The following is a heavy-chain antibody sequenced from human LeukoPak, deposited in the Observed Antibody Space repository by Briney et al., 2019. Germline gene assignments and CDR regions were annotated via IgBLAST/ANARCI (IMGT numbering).Heavy chain of an antibody. D-gene: IGHD3-22*01. CDR2: ISGSGGST. Sequence: TGGSLRLSCAASGFTSSSYAMSWVRQAPGKGLEWVSAISGSGGSTYYADSVKGRFTISRDNSKNTLYLQMNSLRAEDTAVYYCAKVPTPYYYDSSGSSPWFDPWGQGTLVTVSS. V-gene: IGHV3-23*01. CDR1: GFTSSSYA. CDR3: AKVPTPYYYDSSGSSPWFDP. J-gene: IGHJ5*02.